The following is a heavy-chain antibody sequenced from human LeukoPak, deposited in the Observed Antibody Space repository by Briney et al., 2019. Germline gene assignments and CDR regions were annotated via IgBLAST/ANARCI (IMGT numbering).Heavy chain of an antibody. CDR1: GYSFTSYW. J-gene: IGHJ3*02. V-gene: IGHV5-51*01. Sequence: GESPKISCKGSGYSFTSYWIGWVRQMPGKGLEWMGIIYPGDSDTRYSPSFQGQVTISADKSISTAYLQWSSLKASDTAMYYCARQMTTVTTEGAFDIWGQGTMVTVSS. CDR2: IYPGDSDT. CDR3: ARQMTTVTTEGAFDI. D-gene: IGHD4-17*01.